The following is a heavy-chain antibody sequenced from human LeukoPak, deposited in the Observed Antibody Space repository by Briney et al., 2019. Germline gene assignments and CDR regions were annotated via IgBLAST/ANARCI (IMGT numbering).Heavy chain of an antibody. CDR1: GYTLTELS. D-gene: IGHD6-13*01. Sequence: ASVKVSCKDSGYTLTELSMHWVRQAPGKGLEWMGGFDPEDGETIYAQKFQGRVTMTEGTSTDTAYMELSSLRSEDTAVYSCSAGIAAAGTPWGGYYYGMDVWGQGTTVTVSS. CDR3: SAGIAAAGTPWGGYYYGMDV. CDR2: FDPEDGET. J-gene: IGHJ6*02. V-gene: IGHV1-24*01.